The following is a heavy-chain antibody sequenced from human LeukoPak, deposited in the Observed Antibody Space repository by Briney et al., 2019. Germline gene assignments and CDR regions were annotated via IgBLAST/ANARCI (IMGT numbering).Heavy chain of an antibody. Sequence: PSAPLSITCAVRGGSFSGYYWSGFRPPPGKGLEGIGEINHSGSTNYNPSLKSRVTISVDTSTNQFSLKLSSVTAAHTAVYYCARFARIAARPWAYWYFDLWGRGTLVTVSS. D-gene: IGHD6-6*01. CDR2: INHSGST. CDR1: GGSFSGYY. J-gene: IGHJ2*01. CDR3: ARFARIAARPWAYWYFDL. V-gene: IGHV4-34*01.